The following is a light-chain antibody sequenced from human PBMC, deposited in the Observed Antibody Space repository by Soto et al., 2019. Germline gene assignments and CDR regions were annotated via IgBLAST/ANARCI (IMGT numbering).Light chain of an antibody. CDR2: KAS. V-gene: IGKV1-5*03. Sequence: DIQMTQSPSTLSGSVGERVTITCRASQTISSWLAWYQQKPGQAPKLLIYKASTLKSGVPSRFSGSGSGTEFPLTISSLQPDDFATYYCQHYNSYSEAFGQGTKVELK. CDR3: QHYNSYSEA. CDR1: QTISSW. J-gene: IGKJ1*01.